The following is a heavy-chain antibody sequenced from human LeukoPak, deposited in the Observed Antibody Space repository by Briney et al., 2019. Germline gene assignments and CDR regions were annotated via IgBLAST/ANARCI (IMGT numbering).Heavy chain of an antibody. D-gene: IGHD5-12*01. CDR2: IIWNSGSI. Sequence: GASVKVSCKASGFTFSSYAMRWVRQAPGQGLEWMGVIIWNSGSIGYADSVKGRVTISRDNAKNTLYLQMNGLRVEDTAVYYCAKDMQTWPRFPDYWGQGTLVTVSS. CDR3: AKDMQTWPRFPDY. V-gene: IGHV3-23*01. J-gene: IGHJ4*02. CDR1: GFTFSSYA.